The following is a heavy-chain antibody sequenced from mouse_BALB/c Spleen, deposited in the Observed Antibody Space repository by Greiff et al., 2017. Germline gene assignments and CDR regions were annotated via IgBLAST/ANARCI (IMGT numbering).Heavy chain of an antibody. V-gene: IGHV5-12-1*01. Sequence: EVMLVESGGGLVKPGGSLKLSCAASGFAFSSYDMSWVRQTPEKRLEWVAYISSGGGSTYYPDTVKGRFTISRDNAKNTLYLQMSSLKSEDTAMYYCARQGYYGSSYPYAMDYWGQGTSVTVSS. J-gene: IGHJ4*01. CDR2: ISSGGGST. CDR3: ARQGYYGSSYPYAMDY. CDR1: GFAFSSYD. D-gene: IGHD1-1*01.